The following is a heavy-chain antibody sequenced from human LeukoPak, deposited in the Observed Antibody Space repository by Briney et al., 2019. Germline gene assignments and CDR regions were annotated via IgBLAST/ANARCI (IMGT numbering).Heavy chain of an antibody. CDR3: VKGFHFDW. Sequence: GGSLRLSCAASGFTFSSCAMHWVRQAPGKGLEWVAVIPYDGSNKYYADSVKGRFTISRDNSKNTLYMQMNNLRVEDTALYYCVKGFHFDWWGQGTLVTVSS. CDR1: GFTFSSCA. CDR2: IPYDGSNK. V-gene: IGHV3-30*04. J-gene: IGHJ4*02.